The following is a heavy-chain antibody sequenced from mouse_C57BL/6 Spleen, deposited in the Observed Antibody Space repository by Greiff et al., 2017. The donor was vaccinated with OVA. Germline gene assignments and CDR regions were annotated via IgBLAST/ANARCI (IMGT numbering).Heavy chain of an antibody. V-gene: IGHV1-82*01. CDR1: GYAFSSSW. Sequence: QVQLQQSGPELVKPGASVKISCKASGYAFSSSWMNWVKQRPGKGLEWIGRIYPGDGDTNYNGKFKDKATLTADKSSSTAYMQLSSLTSEDSAVYFCARSHYGSSFDYWGQGTTLTVSS. D-gene: IGHD1-1*01. J-gene: IGHJ2*01. CDR3: ARSHYGSSFDY. CDR2: IYPGDGDT.